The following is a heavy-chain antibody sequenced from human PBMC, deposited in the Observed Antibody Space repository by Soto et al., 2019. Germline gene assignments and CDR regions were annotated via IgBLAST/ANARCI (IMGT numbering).Heavy chain of an antibody. J-gene: IGHJ4*02. Sequence: SETLSLTCTVSGGSISSSSYYWGWIRQPPGKGLEGIGRIYYSGSTYYNPSLKSRVTISVDTSKNPFSMKLSSVPAADTAVYYCARHVSFTVTTTPYFAYWGQGTLVTVSS. D-gene: IGHD4-17*01. CDR1: GGSISSSSYY. V-gene: IGHV4-39*01. CDR3: ARHVSFTVTTTPYFAY. CDR2: IYYSGST.